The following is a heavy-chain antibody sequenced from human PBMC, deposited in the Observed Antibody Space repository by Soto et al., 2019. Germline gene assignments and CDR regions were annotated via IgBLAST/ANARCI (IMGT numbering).Heavy chain of an antibody. J-gene: IGHJ6*02. CDR1: GFTFSSYS. Sequence: ESGGGLVKPGGSLRLSCAASGFTFSSYSMNWVRQAPGKGLEWVSSISSSSYIYYADSVKGRFTISRDNAKNSLYLQMNSLRAEDTAVYYCARDQGYDFWSGYTATGGMDVWGQGTTVTVSS. V-gene: IGHV3-21*01. CDR2: ISSSSYI. D-gene: IGHD3-3*01. CDR3: ARDQGYDFWSGYTATGGMDV.